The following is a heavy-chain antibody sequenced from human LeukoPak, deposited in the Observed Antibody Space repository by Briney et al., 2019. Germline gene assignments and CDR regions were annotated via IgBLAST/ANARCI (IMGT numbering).Heavy chain of an antibody. CDR2: IYPGDSDT. CDR1: GYSFTSYW. Sequence: GESLKISCKGSGYSFTSYWIGWVRQMPGKGLEWMGIIYPGDSDTRYSPSFQGQATISADKSISTAYLQWSSLKASDTAMYYCARHVGVYSGYVGRLDYWGQGTLVTVSS. CDR3: ARHVGVYSGYVGRLDY. D-gene: IGHD5-12*01. J-gene: IGHJ4*02. V-gene: IGHV5-51*01.